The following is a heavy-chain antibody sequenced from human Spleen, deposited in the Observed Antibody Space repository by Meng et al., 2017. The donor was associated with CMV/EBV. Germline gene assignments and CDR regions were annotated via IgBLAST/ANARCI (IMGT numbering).Heavy chain of an antibody. Sequence: GGSLRLSCKGSGYSFTSYWIGWVRQMPGKGLEWMGIIYPGDSDTRYSPSFQGQVTISADKSISTAYLQWSSLKASDTAMYYCARQLSDSSGWYHFGYWGQGTLVTVSS. CDR3: ARQLSDSSGWYHFGY. V-gene: IGHV5-51*01. CDR2: IYPGDSDT. J-gene: IGHJ4*02. D-gene: IGHD6-19*01. CDR1: GYSFTSYW.